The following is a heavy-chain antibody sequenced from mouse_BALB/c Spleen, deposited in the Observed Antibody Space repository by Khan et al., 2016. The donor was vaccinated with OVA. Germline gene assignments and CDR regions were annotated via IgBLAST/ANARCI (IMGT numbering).Heavy chain of an antibody. CDR1: GFSLTNYG. V-gene: IGHV2-6-1*01. CDR2: IWSDGSA. J-gene: IGHJ4*01. CDR3: ARQPYYHYYIMDY. D-gene: IGHD2-10*01. Sequence: QVQLQQSGPGLVAPSQSLSITCTISGFSLTNYGVHWVRQPPGKGLEWLVVIWSDGSATYNSALKSRLSISKDNSKNQVFLKMNSLQTDDTAMYYGARQPYYHYYIMDYWGQGTSVTVSS.